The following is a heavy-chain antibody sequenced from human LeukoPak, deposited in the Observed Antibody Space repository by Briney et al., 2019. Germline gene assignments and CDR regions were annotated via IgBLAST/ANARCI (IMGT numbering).Heavy chain of an antibody. D-gene: IGHD3-22*01. J-gene: IGHJ4*02. Sequence: GGSLRLSCAASGFTFSTYAMHWVRQAPGKGLEWMTAISYDGSNEYYADSVKGRFTVSRDNSKNTLYLQMNSLRAEDTAVYYCASSYDSSGFTDYWGQGTLVTVSS. CDR3: ASSYDSSGFTDY. V-gene: IGHV3-30-3*01. CDR2: ISYDGSNE. CDR1: GFTFSTYA.